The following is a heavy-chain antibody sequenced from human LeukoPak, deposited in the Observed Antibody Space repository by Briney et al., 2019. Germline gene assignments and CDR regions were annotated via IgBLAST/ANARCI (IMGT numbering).Heavy chain of an antibody. J-gene: IGHJ4*02. V-gene: IGHV3-53*01. Sequence: PGGSLRLSCAASGFTVSSNYMSWVRQAPGKGLEWVSVIYSGGSTYYADSVKGRFTISRDNAKNTLYLQMNSLRAEDTAVYYCPRYNWNSAPFDYWGQGTLVTVSS. D-gene: IGHD1-7*01. CDR2: IYSGGST. CDR1: GFTVSSNY. CDR3: PRYNWNSAPFDY.